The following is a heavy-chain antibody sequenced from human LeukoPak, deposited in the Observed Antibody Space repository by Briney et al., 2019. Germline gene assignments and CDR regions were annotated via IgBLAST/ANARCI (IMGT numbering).Heavy chain of an antibody. CDR2: IIPIFGTA. J-gene: IGHJ5*02. Sequence: SVKVSCKASGGTFSSYAISWVRQAPGQGLEWMGGIIPIFGTANYAQKFQGRVTITPDESTSTAYMELSSLRSEDTAVYYCARVIPQKDILTGYYLRSVAWFDPWGQGTLVTVSS. V-gene: IGHV1-69*13. CDR3: ARVIPQKDILTGYYLRSVAWFDP. D-gene: IGHD3-9*01. CDR1: GGTFSSYA.